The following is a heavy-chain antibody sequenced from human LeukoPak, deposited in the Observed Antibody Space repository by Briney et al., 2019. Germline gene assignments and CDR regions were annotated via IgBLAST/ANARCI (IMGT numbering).Heavy chain of an antibody. V-gene: IGHV3-53*01. D-gene: IGHD6-19*01. Sequence: GGSLTLSCAASGFTFSSYGMHWVRQAAGKGLEWVSVIYSANSTHYADPVKGRFTLSRDNSKNTLYLQMNSLRAEDTAVYYGARDLAVWGQGTLVTVSS. CDR2: IYSANST. J-gene: IGHJ4*02. CDR3: ARDLAV. CDR1: GFTFSSYG.